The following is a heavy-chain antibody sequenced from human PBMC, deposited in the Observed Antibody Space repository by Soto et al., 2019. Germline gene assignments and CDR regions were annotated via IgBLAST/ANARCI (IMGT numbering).Heavy chain of an antibody. CDR2: IRSKAYGGTT. J-gene: IGHJ6*02. CDR1: GFTFGDYA. Sequence: GVLRLSCTASGFTFGDYAMSWFRQAPGKGLEWVGFIRSKAYGGTTEYAASVKGRFTISRDDSKSIAYLQMNSLKTEDTAVYYCTRVEYYYGMDVWGQGTTVTVSS. V-gene: IGHV3-49*03. CDR3: TRVEYYYGMDV.